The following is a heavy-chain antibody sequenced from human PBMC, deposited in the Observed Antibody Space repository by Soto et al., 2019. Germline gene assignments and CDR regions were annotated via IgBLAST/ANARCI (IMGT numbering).Heavy chain of an antibody. D-gene: IGHD3-22*01. Sequence: SEALSLTCTVSGGSISRRGYYWSWIRQDPGKGLEWIGYIYYSGSTYYNPSLKSRVTISADTSKNQFSLKLSSVTAADTAVYYCARAYDSHYFAYWGQGTLVTVSS. J-gene: IGHJ4*02. CDR2: IYYSGST. CDR3: ARAYDSHYFAY. CDR1: GGSISRRGYY. V-gene: IGHV4-31*03.